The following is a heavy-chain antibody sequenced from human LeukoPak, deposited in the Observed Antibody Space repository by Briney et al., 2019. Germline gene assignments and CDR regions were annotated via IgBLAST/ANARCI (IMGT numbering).Heavy chain of an antibody. CDR2: ISSSGDLT. CDR3: AREVEQQLVLYWFDP. D-gene: IGHD6-13*01. V-gene: IGHV3-23*01. CDR1: GFTFSTYA. J-gene: IGHJ5*02. Sequence: GGSLRLSCAASGFTFSTYAMSWVRQAPGKGLERVSAISSSGDLTYYIDSVKGRFTISRDNSKNTLYLQMSGLRAEDTAVYYCAREVEQQLVLYWFDPWGQGTLVTVSS.